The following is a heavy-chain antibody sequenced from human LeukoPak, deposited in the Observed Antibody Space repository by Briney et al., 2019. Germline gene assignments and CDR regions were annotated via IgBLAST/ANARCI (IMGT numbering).Heavy chain of an antibody. V-gene: IGHV4-31*03. CDR1: GGSISSGGYY. CDR3: ARDKGSSWYSNYYYYGMDV. D-gene: IGHD6-13*01. Sequence: PSETLSLTCTVSGGSISSGGYYWSWIRQHPGKGLEWIGYIYYSGSTYYNPSLKSRVTISVDTSKNQFSLKLSSVTAADTAVYYCARDKGSSWYSNYYYYGMDVWGQGTTVTVSS. CDR2: IYYSGST. J-gene: IGHJ6*02.